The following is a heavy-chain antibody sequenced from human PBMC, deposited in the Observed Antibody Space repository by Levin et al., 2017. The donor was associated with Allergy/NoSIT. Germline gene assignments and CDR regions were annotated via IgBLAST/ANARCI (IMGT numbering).Heavy chain of an antibody. V-gene: IGHV3-9*01. CDR2: ISWNSGSI. Sequence: SLKISCAASGFTFDDYAMHWVRLAPGKGLEWVSGISWNSGSIDYADSVKGRFTISRDNAKNSLYLQVNSLRPEDTALYYCARVRSSGPLDYWGQGTLVTVSS. CDR1: GFTFDDYA. D-gene: IGHD3-22*01. J-gene: IGHJ4*02. CDR3: ARVRSSGPLDY.